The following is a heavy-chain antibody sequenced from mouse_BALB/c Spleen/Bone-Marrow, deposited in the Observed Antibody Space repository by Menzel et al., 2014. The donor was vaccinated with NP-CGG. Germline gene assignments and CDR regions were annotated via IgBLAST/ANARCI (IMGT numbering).Heavy chain of an antibody. CDR1: GYTFTDHA. D-gene: IGHD2-10*01. CDR3: KRSRAYYGNYGAMDY. Sequence: QVQLQQSDAELVKPGASVKISCKASGYTFTDHAIHWVKQKPEQGLERIGYISPGNGGIKYNEKFKGKATLTADKSSSTAYMQLNSLTSEDSAVYFCKRSRAYYGNYGAMDYWGQGTSVTVSS. CDR2: ISPGNGGI. V-gene: IGHV1S53*02. J-gene: IGHJ4*01.